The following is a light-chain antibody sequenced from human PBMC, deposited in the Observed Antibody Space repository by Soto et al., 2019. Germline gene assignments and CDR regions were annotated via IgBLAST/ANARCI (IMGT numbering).Light chain of an antibody. V-gene: IGLV1-47*01. Sequence: QSVLTQPPSASGTPGQRVTISCSGGSSNIGTYYVDWYQQLPGTAPKLLIHRNGQRPSGVPDRFSGSKSGTSASLAISGLRSEDEADYYCATWDDRLRAYVIGAGTKVTV. CDR3: ATWDDRLRAYV. CDR1: SSNIGTYY. CDR2: RNG. J-gene: IGLJ1*01.